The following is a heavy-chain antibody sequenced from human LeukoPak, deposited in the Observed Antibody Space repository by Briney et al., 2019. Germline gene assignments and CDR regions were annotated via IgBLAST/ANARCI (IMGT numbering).Heavy chain of an antibody. J-gene: IGHJ6*02. CDR2: IYYSGST. V-gene: IGHV4-59*01. CDR1: VGSMSSYY. D-gene: IGHD5-12*01. Sequence: KPSETLSLTCTVSVGSMSSYYWRWIRQPQRKGLEWIGYIYYSGSTNYNPSLKSRVTISVDTSKNQFSLKLSSVTAADTAVYYCARDQRMVATNYYYGMDVWGQGTTVTVSS. CDR3: ARDQRMVATNYYYGMDV.